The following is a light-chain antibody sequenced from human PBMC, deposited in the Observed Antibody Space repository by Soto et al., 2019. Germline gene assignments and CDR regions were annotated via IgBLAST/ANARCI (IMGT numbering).Light chain of an antibody. Sequence: EIVLTQSPGTLSLSPGERATLSCRASQSVSSTYLAWYQQKPGQAPRLLIYGASTRATGIPDRFSGSGSGTDFTLTISRPEPEDFAVYYCQLGGSSPFTFGPGTKVDIK. CDR3: QLGGSSPFT. J-gene: IGKJ3*01. V-gene: IGKV3-20*01. CDR1: QSVSSTY. CDR2: GAS.